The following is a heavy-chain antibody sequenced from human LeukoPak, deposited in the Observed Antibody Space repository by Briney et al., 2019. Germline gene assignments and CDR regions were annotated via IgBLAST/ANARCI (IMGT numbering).Heavy chain of an antibody. CDR2: IYHSGST. V-gene: IGHV4-4*02. CDR3: ARVGYSYGLSFDY. J-gene: IGHJ4*02. Sequence: SETLSLTCAVSGGSISSSNWWSWVRQPPGKGLEWIGEIYHSGSTNYNPSLKSRVPISVDKSKNQFSLKLSSVTAADTAVYYCARVGYSYGLSFDYWGQGTLVTVSS. CDR1: GGSISSSNW. D-gene: IGHD5-18*01.